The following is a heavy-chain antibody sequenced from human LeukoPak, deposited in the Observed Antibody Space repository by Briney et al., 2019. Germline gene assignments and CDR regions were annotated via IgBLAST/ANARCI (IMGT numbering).Heavy chain of an antibody. CDR3: ATETVYYFNL. Sequence: GGSLRLSCVAWGVTLSDYIIQWVPQAPGKGLEWLSYVSSGRITYAHSVRGRIPSSRDNARNSLFLQMNSLRRDDTADYYCATETVYYFNLWGRGALVSVSS. J-gene: IGHJ2*01. CDR1: GVTLSDYI. D-gene: IGHD5/OR15-5a*01. CDR2: VSSGRIT. V-gene: IGHV3-48*01.